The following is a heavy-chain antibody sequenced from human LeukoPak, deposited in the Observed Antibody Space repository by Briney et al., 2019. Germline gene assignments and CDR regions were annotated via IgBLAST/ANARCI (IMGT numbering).Heavy chain of an antibody. CDR3: ASRGYTYGHFDY. Sequence: SETLSLTCTVPGGSISSADYYWSWIRQPPGKALEWIGYIDYSGSTYYNPSLKSRVTISIDTSKSQFSLKLSSVTAADTAMYYCASRGYTYGHFDYWGPGTLVTVSS. V-gene: IGHV4-30-4*01. J-gene: IGHJ4*02. CDR2: IDYSGST. CDR1: GGSISSADYY. D-gene: IGHD5-18*01.